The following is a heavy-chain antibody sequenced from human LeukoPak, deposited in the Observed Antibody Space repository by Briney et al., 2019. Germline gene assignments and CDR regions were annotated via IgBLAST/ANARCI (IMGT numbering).Heavy chain of an antibody. D-gene: IGHD3-10*02. CDR2: INPSGGST. CDR1: GGTFSSYA. J-gene: IGHJ4*02. Sequence: ASVKVSCKASGGTFSSYAISWVRQAPGQGLEWMGIINPSGGSTSYAQKFQGRVTMTRDTSTSTVYMELSSLRSEDTAVYYCARDLGVRGDGRELTQLSFDYWGQGTLVTVSS. V-gene: IGHV1-46*01. CDR3: ARDLGVRGDGRELTQLSFDY.